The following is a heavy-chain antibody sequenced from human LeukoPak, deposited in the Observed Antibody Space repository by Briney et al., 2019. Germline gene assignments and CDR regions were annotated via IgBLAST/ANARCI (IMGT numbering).Heavy chain of an antibody. Sequence: PSGTLSLTCTVSGGSISSYYWSWIRQPPGKGLEWIGYIYYSGSTNYNPSLKSRVTISVDTSKNQFSLKLSSVTAADTAVYYCARAQYCGGDCYAFDYWGQGTLVTVSS. V-gene: IGHV4-59*01. CDR2: IYYSGST. CDR3: ARAQYCGGDCYAFDY. CDR1: GGSISSYY. D-gene: IGHD2-21*02. J-gene: IGHJ4*02.